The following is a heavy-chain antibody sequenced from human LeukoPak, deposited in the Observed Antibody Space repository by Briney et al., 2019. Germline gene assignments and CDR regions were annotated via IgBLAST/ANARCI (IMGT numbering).Heavy chain of an antibody. V-gene: IGHV4-39*07. CDR1: GGSISSSSYY. D-gene: IGHD3-10*01. J-gene: IGHJ4*02. Sequence: SETLSLTCTVSGGSISSSSYYWGWIRQPPGKGLEWIGSIYYSGSTYYNPSLKSRVTISVDTSKNQFSLKLSSVTAADTAVYYCARISGGVGLPYYGSGTAFDYWGQGTLVTVSS. CDR3: ARISGGVGLPYYGSGTAFDY. CDR2: IYYSGST.